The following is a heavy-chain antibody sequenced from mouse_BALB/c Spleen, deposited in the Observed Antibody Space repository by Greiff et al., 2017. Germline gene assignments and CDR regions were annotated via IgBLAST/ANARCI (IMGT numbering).Heavy chain of an antibody. CDR2: IYPGGGYT. Sequence: QVQLQQSGAELVRPGTSVKISCKASGYTFTNYWLGWVKQRPGHGLEWIGDIYPGGGYTNYNEKFKGKATLTADTSSSTAYMQLSSLTSEDSAVYFCARGDYYGSSYCFDYWGQGTTLTVSS. CDR1: GYTFTNYW. V-gene: IGHV1-63*02. J-gene: IGHJ2*01. CDR3: ARGDYYGSSYCFDY. D-gene: IGHD1-1*01.